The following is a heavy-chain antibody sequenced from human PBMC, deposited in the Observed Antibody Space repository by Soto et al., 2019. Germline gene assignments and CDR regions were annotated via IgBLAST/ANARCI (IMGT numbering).Heavy chain of an antibody. CDR2: ISGSGGST. D-gene: IGHD6-13*01. CDR1: GFPFSSYA. CDR3: AKVQVGGGQQLVQDY. V-gene: IGHV3-23*01. J-gene: IGHJ4*02. Sequence: SLRLSCAASGFPFSSYAMSWVRQAPGKGLEWVSAISGSGGSTYYADSVKGRFTISRGNSKNTLYLQMNSLRAEDTAVYYCAKVQVGGGQQLVQDYWGQGTLVTVSS.